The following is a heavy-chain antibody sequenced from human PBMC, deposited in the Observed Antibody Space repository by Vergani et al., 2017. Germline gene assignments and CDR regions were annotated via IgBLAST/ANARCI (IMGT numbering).Heavy chain of an antibody. V-gene: IGHV1-8*01. CDR2: MNPNSGNT. J-gene: IGHJ6*02. D-gene: IGHD3-3*01. CDR1: GYTFTSYD. Sequence: QVQLVQSGAEVKKPGASVKVSCKASGYTFTSYDINWVRQATGQGLEWMGWMNPNSGNTGYAQKFQGRVTMTRNTSISTAYMELSSLRSEDTAVYYCARARRRITIFGVVIPTYGIDVWGQGTTVTVSS. CDR3: ARARRRITIFGVVIPTYGIDV.